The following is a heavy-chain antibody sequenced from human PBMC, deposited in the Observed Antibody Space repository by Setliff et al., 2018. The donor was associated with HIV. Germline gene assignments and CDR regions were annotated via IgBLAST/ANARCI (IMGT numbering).Heavy chain of an antibody. CDR2: IYYSGST. V-gene: IGHV4-39*01. J-gene: IGHJ4*01. Sequence: PSETLSLTCTVSGGSISSSRYYWGWIRQPPGKGLEWIGTIYYSGSTFYNPSFKSRVTMSVDTSKNQFSLRLTSVTAADTAVYYCAGGLYGSGSFFFDAWGQGAQVTVSS. D-gene: IGHD3-10*01. CDR3: AGGLYGSGSFFFDA. CDR1: GGSISSSRYY.